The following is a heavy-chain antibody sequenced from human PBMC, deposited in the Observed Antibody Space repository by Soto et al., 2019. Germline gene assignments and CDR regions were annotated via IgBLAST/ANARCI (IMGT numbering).Heavy chain of an antibody. Sequence: EVQLLESGGGLVQPGGALRLSCAASGFTCSSFSMNWVRQAPGKGLEWVSSLTGRGDSTYYADAVKGRFTISRDNSKNTLYLQMNSLSSADTALYYCEKGTAVTTGDMAYWGQGPLVTVSS. D-gene: IGHD4-17*01. CDR1: GFTCSSFS. J-gene: IGHJ4*02. V-gene: IGHV3-23*01. CDR2: LTGRGDST. CDR3: EKGTAVTTGDMAY.